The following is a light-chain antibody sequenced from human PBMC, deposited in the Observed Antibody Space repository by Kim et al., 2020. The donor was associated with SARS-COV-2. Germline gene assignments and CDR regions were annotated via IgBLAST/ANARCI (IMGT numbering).Light chain of an antibody. CDR1: GSFVDAFEY. V-gene: IGLV2-14*04. CDR2: DVN. CDR3: RSYSSSGTWV. Sequence: LFTCSCHGTGSFVDAFEYDPWYQQHSGETPKVFIADVNMWPSGLSDRFADSQSGNTASRTLSGLQAEADADYYCRSYSSSGTWVFGGGTQLTVL. J-gene: IGLJ3*02.